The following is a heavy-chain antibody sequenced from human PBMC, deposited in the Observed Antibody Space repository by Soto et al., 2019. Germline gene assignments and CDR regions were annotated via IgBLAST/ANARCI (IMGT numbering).Heavy chain of an antibody. CDR3: ARRSSGWYFDY. CDR2: ISGRGDST. J-gene: IGHJ4*02. CDR1: GFTFSSYA. D-gene: IGHD6-19*01. Sequence: EVPLLESGGGLVQPGGSLRLSCAASGFTFSSYAMNWVRQAPGRGLEWVSVISGRGDSTYYADSVKGRFTISRDNSKNTLYLQMNSLRAEDTAVYYCARRSSGWYFDYWGQGTLVTVSS. V-gene: IGHV3-23*01.